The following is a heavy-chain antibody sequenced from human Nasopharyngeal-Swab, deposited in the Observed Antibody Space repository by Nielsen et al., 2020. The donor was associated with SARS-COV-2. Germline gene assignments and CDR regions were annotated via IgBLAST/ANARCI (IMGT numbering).Heavy chain of an antibody. CDR2: ISSSSSYI. V-gene: IGHV3-21*01. Sequence: GESMNISCAASGFTFNNYNFNWLRQAPGKRLEWVSSISSSSSYIYYADSVKGRFTISRDNAKNSLYLQMNSLRAEDTAVYYCARDGLDYDFWSAYFIDVWGQGTTVTVSS. CDR3: ARDGLDYDFWSAYFIDV. D-gene: IGHD3-3*01. CDR1: GFTFNNYN. J-gene: IGHJ6*02.